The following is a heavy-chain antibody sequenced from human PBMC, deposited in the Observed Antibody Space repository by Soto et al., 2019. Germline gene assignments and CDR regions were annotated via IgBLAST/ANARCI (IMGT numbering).Heavy chain of an antibody. V-gene: IGHV4-4*02. Sequence: SETLSLTCAVSGDSISVDYWWTWVRQAPGKGLEWIGEIHHSAATNYKPSLKSRVSMSVDKSKNEFSPNLRSVTAADTAIYYCARGGPYFDILTGSKGMDHWGQGALVTVSS. D-gene: IGHD3-9*01. CDR3: ARGGPYFDILTGSKGMDH. J-gene: IGHJ4*02. CDR1: GDSISVDYW. CDR2: IHHSAAT.